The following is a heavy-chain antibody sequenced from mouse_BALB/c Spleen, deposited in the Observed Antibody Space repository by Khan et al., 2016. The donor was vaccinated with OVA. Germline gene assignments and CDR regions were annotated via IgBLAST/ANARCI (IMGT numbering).Heavy chain of an antibody. D-gene: IGHD1-1*01. CDR3: AREISDYYGSRGYAMDY. V-gene: IGHV2-6-7*01. CDR2: IWGDGST. Sequence: VQLQESGPGLVAPSQSLSITCTVSGFSLTGYGVNWVRQPPGKGLAWLGMIWGDGSTDYNSALKSRLSISKDNSKSQVFLKMNSLQTDETARYSCAREISDYYGSRGYAMDYWGQGILVTVSA. CDR1: GFSLTGYG. J-gene: IGHJ4*01.